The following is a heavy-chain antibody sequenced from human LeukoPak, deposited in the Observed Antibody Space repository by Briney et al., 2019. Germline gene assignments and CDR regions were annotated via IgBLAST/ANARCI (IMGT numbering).Heavy chain of an antibody. V-gene: IGHV3-21*04. CDR3: AKVQAPFYYYDSSGYYQTRAPFDY. CDR2: ISSSSVYR. D-gene: IGHD3-22*01. J-gene: IGHJ4*02. CDR1: GFTFSSYT. Sequence: GGSLRLSCAASGFTFSSYTINWVRQAPGKGLEWVSSISSSSVYRYYADSVKGRFTISRDNPKNSLYLQMNSLRAEDTAVYYCAKVQAPFYYYDSSGYYQTRAPFDYWGQGTLVTVSS.